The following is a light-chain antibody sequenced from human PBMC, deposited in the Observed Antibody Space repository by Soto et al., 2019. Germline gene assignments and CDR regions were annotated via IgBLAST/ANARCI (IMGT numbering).Light chain of an antibody. Sequence: QSALTQPPSASGSPGQSVTISCTGTSSDVGGYNYVSWYQQHPGKAPKLMIFEVSKRPSGVPDRFSGSKSGNTASLTVSGLQAEDEADYYCSSYAGNNNRVFGTGTKLTV. V-gene: IGLV2-8*01. CDR3: SSYAGNNNRV. CDR2: EVS. CDR1: SSDVGGYNY. J-gene: IGLJ1*01.